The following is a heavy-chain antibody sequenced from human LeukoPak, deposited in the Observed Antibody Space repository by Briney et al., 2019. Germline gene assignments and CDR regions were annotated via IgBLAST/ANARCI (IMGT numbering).Heavy chain of an antibody. CDR3: AKGQRITMF. CDR1: GFTFSSYS. CDR2: ISGSANNT. Sequence: GGSLRLSCAASGFTFSSYSMSWVRQAPGKGLEWVSAISGSANNTYYADSVKGRFTISRDNSKNTLYLQMNSLRAEDTAVYYCAKGQRITMFWGRGTLVTVSS. D-gene: IGHD3-10*02. J-gene: IGHJ2*01. V-gene: IGHV3-23*01.